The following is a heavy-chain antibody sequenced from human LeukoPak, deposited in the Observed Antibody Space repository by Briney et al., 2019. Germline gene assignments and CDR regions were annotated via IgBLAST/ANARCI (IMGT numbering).Heavy chain of an antibody. CDR3: TRSATAATPSYYFDY. Sequence: GGSLRLSCTASGFTFGDFAMNWVRQAPGKGLEWVGFIRSKAYGGTPEYAASVKGRFTISRDDSKSVAILQMNSLKTEDTAVYYCTRSATAATPSYYFDYWGQGTLVTVSS. V-gene: IGHV3-49*04. CDR1: GFTFGDFA. J-gene: IGHJ4*02. CDR2: IRSKAYGGTP. D-gene: IGHD6-13*01.